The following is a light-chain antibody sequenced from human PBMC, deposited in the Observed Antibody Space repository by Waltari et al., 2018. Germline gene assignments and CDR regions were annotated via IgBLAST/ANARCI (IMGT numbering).Light chain of an antibody. V-gene: IGKV1-39*01. CDR2: KTS. CDR1: ENVNNY. J-gene: IGKJ2*03. CDR3: QHGYGTPYS. Sequence: DIQMTQSPSSLSASVGARVTITCRASENVNNYLNWYQQKPGKAPKFLIYKTSTLQSGVPSRFSGSGSGTDYTFTISSLQSEDVATYYCQHGYGTPYSFGQGTKVEI.